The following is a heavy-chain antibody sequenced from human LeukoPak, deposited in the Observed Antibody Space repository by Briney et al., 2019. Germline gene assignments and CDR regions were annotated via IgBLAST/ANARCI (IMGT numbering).Heavy chain of an antibody. CDR1: GFTFSSYS. V-gene: IGHV3-21*01. J-gene: IGHJ4*02. CDR3: AREGPIYYDSSGLDY. Sequence: GGSLRLSCAASGFTFSSYSMNWVRQAPGKGLEWVSSISSSSYIYYADSVKGRFTISRDNAKNSLYLQMNSLRAEDTAVYYCAREGPIYYDSSGLDYWGQGTLVTVSS. D-gene: IGHD3-22*01. CDR2: ISSSSYI.